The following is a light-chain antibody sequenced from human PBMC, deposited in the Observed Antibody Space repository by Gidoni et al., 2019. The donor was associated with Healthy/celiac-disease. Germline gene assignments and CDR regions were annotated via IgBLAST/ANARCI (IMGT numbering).Light chain of an antibody. CDR1: SSNIGSNY. V-gene: IGLV1-47*01. CDR2: RNN. J-gene: IGLJ3*02. Sequence: QSVLTQPPSASGPPGQRVTISCSGSSSNIGSNYVYWYQQLPGTAPKLLIYRNNQRPSGVPDRFSGSKSGTSASLAISGLRSEDEADYYCAAWDDSLSGRGVFGGGTKLXV. CDR3: AAWDDSLSGRGV.